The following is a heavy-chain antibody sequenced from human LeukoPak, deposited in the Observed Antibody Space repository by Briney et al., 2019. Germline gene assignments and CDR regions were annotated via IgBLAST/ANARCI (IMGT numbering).Heavy chain of an antibody. CDR1: GAPISRFY. J-gene: IGHJ4*02. CDR3: VQTTGWPGFDY. V-gene: IGHV4-4*09. CDR2: IYSGGPT. Sequence: PSESLSLICTASGAPISRFYWNWVRQPPGKGLEWIGNIYSGGPTFFNPSLKSRVTLSVDTSKTQFSLQLASVTAADTAVYYCVQTTGWPGFDYWGQGILVTVSS. D-gene: IGHD1-14*01.